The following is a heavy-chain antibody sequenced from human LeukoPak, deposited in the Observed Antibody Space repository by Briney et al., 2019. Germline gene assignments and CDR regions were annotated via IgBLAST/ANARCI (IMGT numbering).Heavy chain of an antibody. D-gene: IGHD2-15*01. CDR1: SGSISSNSYY. CDR2: IHYSGST. J-gene: IGHJ4*02. Sequence: SETLSLTCTVSSGSISSNSYYWGWIRQPPGKGLEWIGSIHYSGSTYYNPSLKSRVTISVDTSKNQFSLKLSSVTAADTAVCYCARLFIACSGGSCGDYWGQGTLVTVSS. V-gene: IGHV4-39*07. CDR3: ARLFIACSGGSCGDY.